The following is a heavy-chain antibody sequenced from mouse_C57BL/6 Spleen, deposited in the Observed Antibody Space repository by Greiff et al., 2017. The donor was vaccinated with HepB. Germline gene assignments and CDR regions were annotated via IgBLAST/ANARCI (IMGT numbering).Heavy chain of an antibody. V-gene: IGHV1-39*01. CDR1: GYSFTDYN. J-gene: IGHJ1*03. CDR3: ARSGVTGTDWYFDV. D-gene: IGHD4-1*01. CDR2: INPNYGTT. Sequence: VQLQHSGPELVKPGASVKISCKASGYSFTDYNMNWVKQSNGKSLEWIGVINPNYGTTSYNQKFKGKATLTVDQSSSTAYMQLNSLTSEDSAVYYCARSGVTGTDWYFDVWGTGTTVTVSS.